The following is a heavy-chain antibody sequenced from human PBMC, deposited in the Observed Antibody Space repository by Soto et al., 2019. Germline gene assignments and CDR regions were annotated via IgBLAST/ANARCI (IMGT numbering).Heavy chain of an antibody. D-gene: IGHD3-16*01. CDR3: ARGEERGAMPSGY. Sequence: QVQLQESGPGLVKPSETLSLTCTVSGGSISSYYWSWIRQPPGKGLEWIGYIYYSRSTNYNPSLKSRVTISVDTCKNQLSLKLSSVTAADTAVYYCARGEERGAMPSGYWGQGTLGTVSS. CDR1: GGSISSYY. J-gene: IGHJ4*02. V-gene: IGHV4-59*01. CDR2: IYYSRST.